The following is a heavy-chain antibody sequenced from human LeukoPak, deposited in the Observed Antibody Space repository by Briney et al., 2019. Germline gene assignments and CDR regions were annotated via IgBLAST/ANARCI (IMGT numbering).Heavy chain of an antibody. D-gene: IGHD3-10*01. CDR2: IKQDGSEK. Sequence: GGSLGLSCAASGFTFSSYWMSWVRQAPGKGLEWVANIKQDGSEKYYVDSVKGRFTISRDNAKNSLYLQMNSLRAEDTAVYYCATMVRGGDAFDIWGQGTMVTVSS. V-gene: IGHV3-7*01. CDR1: GFTFSSYW. CDR3: ATMVRGGDAFDI. J-gene: IGHJ3*02.